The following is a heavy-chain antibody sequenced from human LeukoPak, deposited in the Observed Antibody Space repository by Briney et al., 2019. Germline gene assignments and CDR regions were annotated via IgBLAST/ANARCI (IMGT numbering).Heavy chain of an antibody. J-gene: IGHJ4*02. Sequence: PGGSLRLSCAASGFTFSSYAMHWVCQAPGKGLEWVAVISYDGSNKYYADSVKGRFTISRDNSKNTLYLQMNSLRAEDTAVYYCARSKGYGDYGSSFDYWGQGTLVTVSS. CDR2: ISYDGSNK. CDR3: ARSKGYGDYGSSFDY. D-gene: IGHD4-17*01. CDR1: GFTFSSYA. V-gene: IGHV3-30-3*01.